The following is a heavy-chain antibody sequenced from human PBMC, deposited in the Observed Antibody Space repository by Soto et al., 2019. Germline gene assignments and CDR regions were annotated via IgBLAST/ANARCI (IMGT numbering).Heavy chain of an antibody. Sequence: GGSLRLSCAASGFTFSSYSMNWVRQAPGKGLEWVSYISSSSSTIYYADSVKGRFTISRDNAKNSLYLQMNSLRDEDTAVYYCARYSSMGRYYYYGMDVWGQGTTVTVSS. J-gene: IGHJ6*02. CDR2: ISSSSSTI. CDR1: GFTFSSYS. CDR3: ARYSSMGRYYYYGMDV. V-gene: IGHV3-48*02. D-gene: IGHD6-13*01.